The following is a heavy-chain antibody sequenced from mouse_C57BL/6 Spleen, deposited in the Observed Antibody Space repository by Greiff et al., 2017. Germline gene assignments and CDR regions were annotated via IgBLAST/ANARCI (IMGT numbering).Heavy chain of an antibody. D-gene: IGHD2-4*01. Sequence: VQLQQSGPELVKPGASVKISCKASGYTFTDYYMNWVKQSHGKSLEWIGDINPNNGGTSYNQKFKGKATLTVDKSSSTAYMELRSLTSEDSAVYYCARTIYYEGAMDYWGQGTSVTVSS. CDR3: ARTIYYEGAMDY. CDR1: GYTFTDYY. V-gene: IGHV1-26*01. CDR2: INPNNGGT. J-gene: IGHJ4*01.